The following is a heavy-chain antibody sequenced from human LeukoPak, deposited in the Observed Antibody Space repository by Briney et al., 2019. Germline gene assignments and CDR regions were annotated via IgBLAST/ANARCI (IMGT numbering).Heavy chain of an antibody. CDR3: AELGITMIGGV. CDR2: ISSSGSTI. D-gene: IGHD3-10*02. V-gene: IGHV3-48*03. J-gene: IGHJ6*04. Sequence: GGSLTLSCAASGFTFSSYEMNWVRQAPGKGLEWVSYISSSGSTIYYADSVKGRFTISRDNAKNSLYLQMNSLRAEDTAVYYCAELGITMIGGVWGKGTRSPSPQ. CDR1: GFTFSSYE.